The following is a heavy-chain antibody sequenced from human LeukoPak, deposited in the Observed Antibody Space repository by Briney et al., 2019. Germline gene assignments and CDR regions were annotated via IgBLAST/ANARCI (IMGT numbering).Heavy chain of an antibody. CDR3: ARVGSGSFDY. CDR2: IYYSGST. D-gene: IGHD6-19*01. V-gene: IGHV4-59*01. Sequence: SETLSLTCTVSGGSISSYYWSWIRQPPGKGLEWIGYIYYSGSTNYNPSLKSRVTISVDTSKNQFSLKLSSVTAADTAVYFCARVGSGSFDYWGQGTLVTVSS. J-gene: IGHJ4*02. CDR1: GGSISSYY.